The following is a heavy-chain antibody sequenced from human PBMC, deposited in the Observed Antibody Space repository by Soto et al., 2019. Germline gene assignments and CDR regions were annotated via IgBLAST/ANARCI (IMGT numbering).Heavy chain of an antibody. CDR2: IYYSGST. V-gene: IGHV4-59*01. CDR3: ARDGGELDP. CDR1: GGSISSYY. D-gene: IGHD2-21*01. Sequence: SATLSLTCPVSGGSISSYYWSWIRQPPGKGLEWIGYIYYSGSTNYNPSLKSRVTISVDTSKNQFSLKLSSVTAADTAVYYCARDGGELDPWGQGTMVTVSS. J-gene: IGHJ5*02.